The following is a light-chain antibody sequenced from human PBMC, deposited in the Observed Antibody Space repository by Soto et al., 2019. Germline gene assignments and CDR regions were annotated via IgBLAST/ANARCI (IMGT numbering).Light chain of an antibody. CDR1: QYVTTN. Sequence: EVVMTQSPDTLSVSPGERATLSCRASQYVTTNVAWYQQRPGQAPRLLIYGASTRATGIPARFSGSGSGRDFKLTISSLQSEDFAVYYCQQYNDWPGGTFGQGTKVESK. V-gene: IGKV3-15*01. J-gene: IGKJ1*01. CDR2: GAS. CDR3: QQYNDWPGGT.